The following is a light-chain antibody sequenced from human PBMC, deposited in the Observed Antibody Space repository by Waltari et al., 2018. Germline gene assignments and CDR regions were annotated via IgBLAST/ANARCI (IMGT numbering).Light chain of an antibody. V-gene: IGLV1-47*01. Sequence: QSVLTQSPSASAAPGQRVTISCSGSSSNIGSTHVYWYQHVPGTAPKLLIYRNNQRPSGVPDRFSASKSGTSASLAVSGLRSEDEADYYCAAWDDTLSGVVFGVGTKLTVL. CDR1: SSNIGSTH. J-gene: IGLJ2*01. CDR2: RNN. CDR3: AAWDDTLSGVV.